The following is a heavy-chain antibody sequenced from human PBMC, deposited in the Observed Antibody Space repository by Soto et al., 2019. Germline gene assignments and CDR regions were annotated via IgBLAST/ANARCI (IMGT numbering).Heavy chain of an antibody. CDR2: ITRDSTT. Sequence: LSLTCAASGFIFSTYDMNWVRQAPGKGLEWVSYITRDSTTYYADSVKGRFTISRDNAKNSLYLQMDSLRAEDTAVYYCARDGSGSFFEYWGQGTLVTVSS. V-gene: IGHV3-48*01. D-gene: IGHD3-10*01. J-gene: IGHJ4*02. CDR3: ARDGSGSFFEY. CDR1: GFIFSTYD.